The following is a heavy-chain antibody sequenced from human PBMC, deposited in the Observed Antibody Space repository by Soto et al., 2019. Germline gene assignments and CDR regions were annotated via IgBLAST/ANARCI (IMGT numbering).Heavy chain of an antibody. CDR1: GGSISSYY. J-gene: IGHJ6*02. CDR2: IYYSGST. CDR3: ARLSRGYSYGTHYYYYGMDV. V-gene: IGHV4-59*01. D-gene: IGHD5-18*01. Sequence: PSETLSLTCTVSGGSISSYYWSWIRQPPGKGLEWIGCIYYSGSTNYNPSLKSRVTISVDTSKNQFSLRLISVTAADTAVYYFARLSRGYSYGTHYYYYGMDVWGQGTTVTVSS.